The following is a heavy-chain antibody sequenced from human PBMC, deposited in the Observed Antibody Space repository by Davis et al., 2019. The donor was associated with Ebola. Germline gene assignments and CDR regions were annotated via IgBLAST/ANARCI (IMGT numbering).Heavy chain of an antibody. CDR1: GLTFGDTG. J-gene: IGHJ4*02. D-gene: IGHD5-18*01. CDR2: ISGTGIT. V-gene: IGHV3-23*02. CDR3: AKSGIQLWLRWYFDY. Sequence: ESLKIFRVASGLTFGDTGMAWVRQAPGKGLQWVSSISGTGITYYEDSVKGRFSISRDNSKNTVYLFMNRLRDEDTAVYYCAKSGIQLWLRWYFDYWGQGTLVTVSS.